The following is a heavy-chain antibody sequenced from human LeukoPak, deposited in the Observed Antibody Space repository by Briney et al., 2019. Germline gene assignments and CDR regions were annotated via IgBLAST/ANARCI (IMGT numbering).Heavy chain of an antibody. CDR1: GGSFSGYY. CDR2: INHSGST. J-gene: IGHJ4*02. V-gene: IGHV4-34*01. Sequence: SETLSLTCAVYGGSFSGYYWSWIRQPPGKGLEWIGEINHSGSTNYNPSLKSRVTISVDTSKNQFSLKLSSVTAEDTAVYYCAKVGDGDYYLDYWGQGTLVTVSS. CDR3: AKVGDGDYYLDY. D-gene: IGHD4-17*01.